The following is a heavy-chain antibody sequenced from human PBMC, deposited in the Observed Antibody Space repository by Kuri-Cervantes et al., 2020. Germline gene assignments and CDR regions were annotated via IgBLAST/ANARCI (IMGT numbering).Heavy chain of an antibody. CDR3: AGDLMIAYFDY. D-gene: IGHD3-22*01. CDR1: GVTFSSYC. CDR2: ISYDGSNK. V-gene: IGHV3-30*03. J-gene: IGHJ4*02. Sequence: GGSLRLSCAASGVTFSSYCMHWVRQAPGKGLEWVAVISYDGSNKYYADSVKGRFTISRDNSKNTLYLQMNSLRAEDTAVYYCAGDLMIAYFDYWGQGTLVTVSS.